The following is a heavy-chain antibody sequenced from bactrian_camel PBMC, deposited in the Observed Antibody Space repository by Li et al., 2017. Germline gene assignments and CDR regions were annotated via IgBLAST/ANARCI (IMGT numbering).Heavy chain of an antibody. V-gene: IGHV3S53*01. J-gene: IGHJ4*01. CDR1: GYAITT. CDR2: CECSGRT. Sequence: HVQLVESGGGSVQAGGSLRLSCAASGYAITTMGWFRQAPGKEREWVAACECSGRTTYTDSVKGRFNISRDNCKNTLYLQMGSLKPEDTAMHYCAANICGAPDVTGGYNFWGQGTQVTVS. D-gene: IGHD3*01. CDR3: AANICGAPDVTGGYNF.